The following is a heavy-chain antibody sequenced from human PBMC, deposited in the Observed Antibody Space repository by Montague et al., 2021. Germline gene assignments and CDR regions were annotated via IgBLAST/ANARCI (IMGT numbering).Heavy chain of an antibody. Sequence: TLSLTCSVSGGSISSGDFYWSWIRQHPGKGPEWIGSIYDSGSTNYNPSLKSRLTLSRDTSKNQVSLRLSSVTAADTAVYYCARSGGYCSGGRCDTFDYWGQGTLVTVSS. CDR1: GGSISSGDFY. CDR3: ARSGGYCSGGRCDTFDY. V-gene: IGHV4-31*03. CDR2: IYDSGST. J-gene: IGHJ4*02. D-gene: IGHD2-15*01.